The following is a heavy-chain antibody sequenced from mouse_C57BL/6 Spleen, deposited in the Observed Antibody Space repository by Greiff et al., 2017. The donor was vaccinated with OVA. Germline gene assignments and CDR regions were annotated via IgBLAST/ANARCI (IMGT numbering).Heavy chain of an antibody. D-gene: IGHD1-1*01. CDR1: GYAFSSSW. CDR2: IYPGDGDT. CDR3: RTTVVGLDY. Sequence: VQLQQSGPELVKPGASVKISCKASGYAFSSSWMNWVKQRPGKGLEWIGRIYPGDGDTNYNGKFKGKAILTADKSSSTAYMQLSSLTSEDSAVYFCRTTVVGLDYWGQGTTLTVSS. J-gene: IGHJ2*01. V-gene: IGHV1-82*01.